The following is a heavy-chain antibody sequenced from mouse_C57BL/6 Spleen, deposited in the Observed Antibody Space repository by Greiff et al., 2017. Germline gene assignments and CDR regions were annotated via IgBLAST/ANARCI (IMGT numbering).Heavy chain of an antibody. CDR1: GFNIKDYY. CDR3: ARELRDYAMDY. CDR2: IDPEDGET. J-gene: IGHJ4*01. Sequence: EVKLVESGAELVKPGASVKLSCTASGFNIKDYYMHWVKQRTEQGLEWIGRIDPEDGETKYATKFQGKATITADTSSNTAYLQLSSLTSEDTAVYYCARELRDYAMDYWGQGTSVTVSS. D-gene: IGHD3-2*02. V-gene: IGHV14-2*01.